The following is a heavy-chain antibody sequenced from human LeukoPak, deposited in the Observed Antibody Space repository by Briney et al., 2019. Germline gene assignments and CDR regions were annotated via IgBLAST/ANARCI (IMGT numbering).Heavy chain of an antibody. V-gene: IGHV1-69*02. CDR3: ARVGYDSSGYSNRNNWFDP. J-gene: IGHJ5*02. CDR1: GGTFRSYT. Sequence: SVKVSCKASGGTFRSYTISWVRQAPGQGLEWMGRIIPILGIANYAQKFQGIVTITADKSTSTAYMELSSLRSEDTAVYYCARVGYDSSGYSNRNNWFDPWGQGTLVTVSS. CDR2: IIPILGIA. D-gene: IGHD3-22*01.